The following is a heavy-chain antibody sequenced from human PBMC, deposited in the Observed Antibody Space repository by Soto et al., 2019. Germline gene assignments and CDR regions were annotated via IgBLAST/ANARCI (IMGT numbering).Heavy chain of an antibody. Sequence: DVQLVETGGGLIQPGGSLGLSCAASGFSVSGGYMEWVRQGPGKGLEWVSIIYRGGTTYYADSVRGRFTISRDDSENTLFLQMNSLRAEDTAVYYCARATEWNALDIWGQGTMVTVSS. J-gene: IGHJ3*02. CDR2: IYRGGTT. V-gene: IGHV3-53*02. D-gene: IGHD3-3*01. CDR1: GFSVSGGY. CDR3: ARATEWNALDI.